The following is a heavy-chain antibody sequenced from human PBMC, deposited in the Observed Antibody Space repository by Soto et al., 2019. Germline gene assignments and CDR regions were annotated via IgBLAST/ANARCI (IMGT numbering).Heavy chain of an antibody. D-gene: IGHD3-10*01. CDR2: INHSGST. CDR3: ARGLSGSGSYYPESHYFDY. Sequence: SETLSLTCAVYGGSFSGYYWSWIRQPPGKGLEWIGEINHSGSTNYNPSLKSRVTISVATSKNQFSLKLSSVTAADTAVYYCARGLSGSGSYYPESHYFDYWGQGTLVTVSS. J-gene: IGHJ4*02. CDR1: GGSFSGYY. V-gene: IGHV4-34*01.